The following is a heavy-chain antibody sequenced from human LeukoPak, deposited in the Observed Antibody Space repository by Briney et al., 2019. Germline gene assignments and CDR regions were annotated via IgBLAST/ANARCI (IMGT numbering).Heavy chain of an antibody. CDR3: ARVRYPGGFDY. Sequence: SETLSLTCTVSGGSISSGDYYWSWIRQPPGKGLEWIGYIYYSGSTYYNPSLKSRVTISVDTSKNQFSLKLSSVTAADTAVYYWARVRYPGGFDYWGQGNLVPVSS. J-gene: IGHJ4*02. CDR1: GGSISSGDYY. V-gene: IGHV4-30-4*01. D-gene: IGHD1-1*01. CDR2: IYYSGST.